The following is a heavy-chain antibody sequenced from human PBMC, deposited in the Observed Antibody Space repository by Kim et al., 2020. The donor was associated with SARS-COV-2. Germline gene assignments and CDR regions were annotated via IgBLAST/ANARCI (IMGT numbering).Heavy chain of an antibody. D-gene: IGHD6-6*01. V-gene: IGHV1-69*13. Sequence: SVKVSCKASGGTFSSYAISWVRQAPGQGLEWMGGIIHIFGTANYAQKFQGRVTITADESTSTAYMELSSLRSEDTAVYYCAREEQLVPNNPYYYYGMDVWGQGTTVTVSS. CDR3: AREEQLVPNNPYYYYGMDV. CDR1: GGTFSSYA. CDR2: IIHIFGTA. J-gene: IGHJ6*02.